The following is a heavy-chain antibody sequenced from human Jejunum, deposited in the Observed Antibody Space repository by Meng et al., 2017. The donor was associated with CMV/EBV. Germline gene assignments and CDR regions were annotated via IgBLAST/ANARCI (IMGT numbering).Heavy chain of an antibody. CDR2: ICRGETT. J-gene: IGHJ4*02. V-gene: IGHV3-53*01. CDR3: VVGHDSRKVAY. CDR1: GVSVGVGH. D-gene: IGHD2-15*01. Sequence: CCPACGVSVGVGHIDWVRQAPGKGLEWVSVICRGETTHYADSVKGRFIISRDNSRNTVYLQMDSLRAEDTAVYYCVVGHDSRKVAYWGRGTLVTVSS.